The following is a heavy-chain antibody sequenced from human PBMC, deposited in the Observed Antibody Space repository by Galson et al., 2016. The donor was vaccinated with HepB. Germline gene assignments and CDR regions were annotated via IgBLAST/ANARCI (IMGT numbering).Heavy chain of an antibody. J-gene: IGHJ4*02. CDR1: GYIFSTSG. CDR3: ARDRYFGAGPRFDY. Sequence: SVKVSCKASGYIFSTSGISWVRQAPGQGLEWLGWISGRNGDTKYAQKFQGRVTVTADTSTATAYMDLRSLQSDDTAVYYCARDRYFGAGPRFDYWGQGTLLSASS. D-gene: IGHD3-3*01. V-gene: IGHV1-18*01. CDR2: ISGRNGDT.